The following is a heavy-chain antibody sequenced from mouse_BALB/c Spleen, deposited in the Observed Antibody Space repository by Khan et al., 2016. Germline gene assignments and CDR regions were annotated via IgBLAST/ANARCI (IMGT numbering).Heavy chain of an antibody. Sequence: EVQLQESGGGLVQPGGSLKLSCAASGFDFSRYWMSWVRQASGKGLEWIGEINPDSSTINYTPSLKDKFIISRDNAKNTLYLQMSKVRSEDTALYYCARAGDYGYLAYWGQGTLVTVSA. D-gene: IGHD2-4*01. CDR2: INPDSSTI. CDR3: ARAGDYGYLAY. V-gene: IGHV4-1*02. CDR1: GFDFSRYW. J-gene: IGHJ3*01.